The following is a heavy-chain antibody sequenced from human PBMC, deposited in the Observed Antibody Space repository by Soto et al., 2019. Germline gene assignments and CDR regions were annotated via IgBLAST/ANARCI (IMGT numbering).Heavy chain of an antibody. CDR1: GFTFSSYG. CDR2: IWYDGSNK. J-gene: IGHJ6*03. CDR3: ARDSVAVAGTSSYYYMDV. D-gene: IGHD6-19*01. Sequence: QVQLVESGGGVVQPGRSLRLSCAASGFTFSSYGMHWVRQAPGKGLEWVAVIWYDGSNKYYADSVKGRFTISRDNSKNTLYLQKNSLRAENTAVYYCARDSVAVAGTSSYYYMDVWGKGTTVTVSS. V-gene: IGHV3-33*01.